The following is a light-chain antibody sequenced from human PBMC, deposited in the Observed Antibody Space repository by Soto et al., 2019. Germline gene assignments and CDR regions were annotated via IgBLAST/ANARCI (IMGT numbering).Light chain of an antibody. J-gene: IGKJ1*01. Sequence: EIVLTQSPGTLSLSPGERATLSCRASQSVSSSYLAWYQQKPGQAPRLLIYGASSRATGIPDRFSGSGSGTDFTLTISRLEPEDFAVYYCQQYGSSPWWTFGQATKVEIK. CDR3: QQYGSSPWWT. CDR2: GAS. V-gene: IGKV3-20*01. CDR1: QSVSSSY.